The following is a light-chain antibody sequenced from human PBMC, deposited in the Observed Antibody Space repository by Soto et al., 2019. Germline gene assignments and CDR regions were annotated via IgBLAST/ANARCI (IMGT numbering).Light chain of an antibody. CDR2: GAS. Sequence: EIVLTQSQGTLSLSPGDRATLSCRASQSVSSNYLAWYQQQKPGQAPRLLIYGASTRAAGVPDRFSGSGSGTDFTLAISRLEPEDFVVYYCQQYGDSSWTFGQGTKVEIK. V-gene: IGKV3-20*01. J-gene: IGKJ1*01. CDR3: QQYGDSSWT. CDR1: QSVSSNY.